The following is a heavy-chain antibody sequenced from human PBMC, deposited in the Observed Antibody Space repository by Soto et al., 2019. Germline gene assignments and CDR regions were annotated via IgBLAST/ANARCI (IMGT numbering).Heavy chain of an antibody. V-gene: IGHV1-18*01. CDR3: AIANYGDNDY. CDR2: ISAYNGNI. D-gene: IGHD4-17*01. Sequence: QVQLVQSVAEVKKPGASVKVSCKAPGYIFPSCTISWVRQAPGQGLEWMGWISAYNGNIKDAQKFQGRFTMTTDTSTSTAYMELRSLTSDDTAMYYCAIANYGDNDYWGQGTLVTVSS. CDR1: GYIFPSCT. J-gene: IGHJ4*02.